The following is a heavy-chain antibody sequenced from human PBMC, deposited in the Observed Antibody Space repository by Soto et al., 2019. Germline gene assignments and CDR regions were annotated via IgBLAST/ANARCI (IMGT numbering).Heavy chain of an antibody. D-gene: IGHD4-17*01. CDR1: GGTFSSYA. J-gene: IGHJ4*02. CDR3: ARDYGDPPRGYFDY. V-gene: IGHV1-69*13. Sequence: SVKVSCKASGGTFSSYAISWVRQAPGQGLEWMGGIIPIFGTANYAQKFQGRVTITADESTSTAYMELSSLRSEDTAVYYCARDYGDPPRGYFDYWGQGTLVTVS. CDR2: IIPIFGTA.